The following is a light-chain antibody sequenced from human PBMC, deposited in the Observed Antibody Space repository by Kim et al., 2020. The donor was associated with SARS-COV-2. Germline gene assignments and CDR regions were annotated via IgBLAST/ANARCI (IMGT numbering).Light chain of an antibody. Sequence: QSALTQPASVSGSPGQSISISCTGTSNDVGRYNYVSWYQHHPGKVPKLIIYDVIKRPSGVSGRFSGSKSGNTAPLIISGLQADDEAVYYCSSHTTISTYIFGTGTKVTVL. CDR2: DVI. J-gene: IGLJ1*01. V-gene: IGLV2-14*03. CDR3: SSHTTISTYI. CDR1: SNDVGRYNY.